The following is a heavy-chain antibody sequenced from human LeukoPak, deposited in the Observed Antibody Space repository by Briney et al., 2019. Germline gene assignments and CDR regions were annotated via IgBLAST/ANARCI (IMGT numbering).Heavy chain of an antibody. Sequence: GASVKVSCKASGYTFTGYYMHWVRQAPGQGLEWMGWINPNSGGTNYAQKFRGRVTMTRDTSISTAYMELSRLRPDDTAVYYCAWGSGYFGRFDYWGQGTLVTVSS. J-gene: IGHJ4*02. D-gene: IGHD3-22*01. V-gene: IGHV1-2*02. CDR3: AWGSGYFGRFDY. CDR2: INPNSGGT. CDR1: GYTFTGYY.